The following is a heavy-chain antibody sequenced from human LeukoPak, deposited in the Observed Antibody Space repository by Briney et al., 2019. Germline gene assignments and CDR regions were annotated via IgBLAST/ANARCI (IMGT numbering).Heavy chain of an antibody. CDR3: VRDRTKYCSSTSCPLDY. D-gene: IGHD2-2*01. Sequence: GESLKISCKASGYTFTGYFMHWVRQAPGQGLEWMGWINPYSGGTNYAQKFQGRVTMTRDTSISTAYMELSRLRSDDTAVYYCVRDRTKYCSSTSCPLDYWGQGTLVTVSS. CDR2: INPYSGGT. J-gene: IGHJ4*02. V-gene: IGHV1-2*02. CDR1: GYTFTGYF.